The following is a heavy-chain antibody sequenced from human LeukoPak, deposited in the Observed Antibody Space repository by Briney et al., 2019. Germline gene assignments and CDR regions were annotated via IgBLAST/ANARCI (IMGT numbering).Heavy chain of an antibody. Sequence: GGSLRLSCAASGFTFSNFGMHWVRQAPGKGLEWVSAISGSGGSTYYADSVKGRFTISRDNSKNTLYLQMNSLRAEDTAVYYCAKGNGDRVTGYFDLWGRGTLVTVSS. CDR1: GFTFSNFG. V-gene: IGHV3-23*01. J-gene: IGHJ2*01. CDR3: AKGNGDRVTGYFDL. CDR2: ISGSGGST. D-gene: IGHD4-17*01.